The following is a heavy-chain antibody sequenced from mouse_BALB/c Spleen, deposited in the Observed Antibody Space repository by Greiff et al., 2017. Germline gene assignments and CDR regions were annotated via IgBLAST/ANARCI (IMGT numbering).Heavy chain of an antibody. CDR3: ARGGYGQEENY. V-gene: IGHV1-7*01. D-gene: IGHD2-10*02. CDR1: GYTFTCYW. CDR2: INPSTGYT. J-gene: IGHJ2*01. Sequence: QVQLQQSGAELVKPGASVKLSCKASGYTFTCYWMHWVKQRPGQGLEWIGYINPSTGYTEYNQKFRDKATLTADKSSSPAYMQLSSLTSEDSAVYYCARGGYGQEENYWGQGTTLTVSS.